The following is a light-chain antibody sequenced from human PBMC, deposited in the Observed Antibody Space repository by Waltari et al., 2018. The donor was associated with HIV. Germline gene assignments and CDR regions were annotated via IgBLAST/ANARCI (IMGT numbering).Light chain of an antibody. CDR3: AAWDDSLSVHVV. J-gene: IGLJ2*01. CDR2: SNN. CDR1: SSNIGSNT. Sequence: QSVLTQPPSASGTPGQRVTISCSGSSSNIGSNTVNWYQQLPGTAPKLLIYSNNQRPSGVPDRCSGSKSGTSASLAISGLQSEDEADYYCAAWDDSLSVHVVFGGGTRLTVL. V-gene: IGLV1-44*01.